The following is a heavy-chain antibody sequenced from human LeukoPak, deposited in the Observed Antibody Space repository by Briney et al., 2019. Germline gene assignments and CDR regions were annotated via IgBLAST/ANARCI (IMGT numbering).Heavy chain of an antibody. CDR3: ARGVRGYVNYYYYYMDV. Sequence: SVKVSCKASGGTFSSYAIGWVRQAPGQGLEWMGGIIPIFGTANYAQKFQGRVTITADESTSTAYMELSSLRSEDTAVYYCARGVRGYVNYYYYYMDVWGKGTTVTISS. V-gene: IGHV1-69*13. CDR2: IIPIFGTA. CDR1: GGTFSSYA. J-gene: IGHJ6*03. D-gene: IGHD1-1*01.